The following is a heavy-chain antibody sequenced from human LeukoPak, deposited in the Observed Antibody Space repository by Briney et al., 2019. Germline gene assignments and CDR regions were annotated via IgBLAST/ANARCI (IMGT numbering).Heavy chain of an antibody. D-gene: IGHD2-2*01. CDR2: ISSSGSTI. V-gene: IGHV3-11*04. J-gene: IGHJ4*02. CDR1: GFTFSDYC. CDR3: GGYCSSTSCPNGGY. Sequence: GGSLRLSCAASGFTFSDYCMSWIRQAPGKGLEWVSYISSSGSTIYYADSVKGRFTISRDNAKNSLYLQMNSLRAEDTAVYYCGGYCSSTSCPNGGYWGQGTLVTVSS.